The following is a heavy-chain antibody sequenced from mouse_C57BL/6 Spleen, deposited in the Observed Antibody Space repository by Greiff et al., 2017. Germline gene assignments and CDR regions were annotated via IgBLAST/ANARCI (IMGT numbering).Heavy chain of an antibody. J-gene: IGHJ4*01. CDR1: GFTFSDYY. CDR2: INYDGSST. CDR3: ARDRGVVANYAMDY. D-gene: IGHD1-1*01. Sequence: EVMLVESEGGLVQPGSSMKLSCTASGFTFSDYYMAWVRQVPEKGLEWVANINYDGSSTYYLDSLKSRFIISRDNAKNILYLQMSSLKSEDTATYYCARDRGVVANYAMDYWGQGTSVTVSS. V-gene: IGHV5-16*01.